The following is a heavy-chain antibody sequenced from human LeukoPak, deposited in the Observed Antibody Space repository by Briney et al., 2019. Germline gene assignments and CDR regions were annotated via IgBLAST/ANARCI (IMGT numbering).Heavy chain of an antibody. CDR3: ARHGFFTHRWDYFDY. CDR2: IYYSGST. D-gene: IGHD4-23*01. J-gene: IGHJ4*02. V-gene: IGHV4-39*01. Sequence: SETLSLTCTASGGSISSSSYYWGWIRQPPGKGLEWIGSIYYSGSTYYNPSLKSRVTISVDTSKNQFSLKLSSVTAADTAVYYCARHGFFTHRWDYFDYWGQGTLVTVSS. CDR1: GGSISSSSYY.